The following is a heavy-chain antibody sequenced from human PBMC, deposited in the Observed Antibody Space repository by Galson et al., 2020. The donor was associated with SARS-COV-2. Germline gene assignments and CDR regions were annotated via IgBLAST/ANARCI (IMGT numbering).Heavy chain of an antibody. D-gene: IGHD3-16*02. CDR1: GGYFSNSY. Sequence: SQTLSLTCDVYGGYFSNSYYNWIRQPPGKGLEWSGEIDHLGSTKYNPSLESRVTISVDTSKTQFSLKLRSVTAADTAVYYCARGRDDAWELSGYWGQGALVTVSS. V-gene: IGHV4-34*01. CDR2: IDHLGST. CDR3: ARGRDDAWELSGY. J-gene: IGHJ4*02.